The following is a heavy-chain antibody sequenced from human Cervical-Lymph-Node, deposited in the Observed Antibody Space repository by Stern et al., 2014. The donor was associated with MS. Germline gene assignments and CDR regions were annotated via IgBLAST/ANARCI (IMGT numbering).Heavy chain of an antibody. V-gene: IGHV1-69*01. J-gene: IGHJ5*02. CDR3: ARHLGSHESGWFDP. Sequence: QVQLVQSGAEVKKPGSSVKVSCQASGGTLISYPISWVRQAPGPGLDWLGGIVPILGTSNFAHKFQGRVTITADESTTTIYMELRSLKSEDTAVYYCARHLGSHESGWFDPWGQGTLVTVSS. D-gene: IGHD1-26*01. CDR2: IVPILGTS. CDR1: GGTLISYP.